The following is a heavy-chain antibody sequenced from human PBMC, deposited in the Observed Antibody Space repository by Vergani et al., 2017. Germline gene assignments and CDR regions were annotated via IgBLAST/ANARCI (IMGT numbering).Heavy chain of an antibody. CDR1: GGSFSGYY. D-gene: IGHD2-2*02. J-gene: IGHJ6*03. CDR2: INHSGNT. V-gene: IGHV4-34*01. Sequence: QVQLQQWGAGLLKPSETLSLTCAVYGGSFSGYYWSWIRQPPGKGLEWIGEINHSGNTNYNPSLKSRVTISVDTSKNQFSLKLSSVTAADTAVYYCARVLSGQYRGYCSSTSCYKGLYYYYYMDVWGKGTTVTVSS. CDR3: ARVLSGQYRGYCSSTSCYKGLYYYYYMDV.